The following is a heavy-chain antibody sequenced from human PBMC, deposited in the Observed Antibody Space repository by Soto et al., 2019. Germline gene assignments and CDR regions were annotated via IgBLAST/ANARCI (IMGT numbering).Heavy chain of an antibody. J-gene: IGHJ6*03. CDR2: INPSGGST. CDR3: ARDRAARPPPIYYYYYMDV. D-gene: IGHD6-6*01. CDR1: GYTFTSYY. V-gene: IGHV1-46*03. Sequence: ASVKVSCKASGYTFTSYYMHWVRQAPGQGLEWMGIINPSGGSTSYAQKFQGRVTMTRDTSTSTVYMELSSLRSEDTAVYYCARDRAARPPPIYYYYYMDVWGKGTTVTVSS.